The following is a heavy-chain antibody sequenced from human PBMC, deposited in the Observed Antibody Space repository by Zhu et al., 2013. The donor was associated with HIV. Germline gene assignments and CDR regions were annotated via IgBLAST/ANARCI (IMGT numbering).Heavy chain of an antibody. D-gene: IGHD1-1*01. V-gene: IGHV1-18*01. Sequence: QVQLVQSGAEVKKPGASVKVSCTASGYIFTNYGISWVRQAPGQGLEWMGWISGNNVNSNYAQKPQGRVTMNTDTSTSTAYMQLRSLRSDDTAIYYCARVVVRNDERAYYYMDFWGKGTNGHRLF. CDR2: ISGNNVNS. J-gene: IGHJ6*03. CDR3: ARVVVRNDERAYYYMDF. CDR1: GYIFTNYG.